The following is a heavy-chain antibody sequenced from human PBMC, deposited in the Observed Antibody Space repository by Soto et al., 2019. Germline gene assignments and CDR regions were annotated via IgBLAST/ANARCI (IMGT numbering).Heavy chain of an antibody. J-gene: IGHJ4*02. Sequence: EVQLVESGGGLVKPGGSLRLSCVASGFTFTKAWMTWVRQTPGKGLEWVGRIKSRADGGTTDYAASVKDRFIISRDDSNDTLYPHMNRLKTDDTAVYYCTTASQWLPPYSWGQGALVTVSS. D-gene: IGHD6-19*01. CDR3: TTASQWLPPYS. CDR2: IKSRADGGTT. CDR1: GFTFTKAW. V-gene: IGHV3-15*01.